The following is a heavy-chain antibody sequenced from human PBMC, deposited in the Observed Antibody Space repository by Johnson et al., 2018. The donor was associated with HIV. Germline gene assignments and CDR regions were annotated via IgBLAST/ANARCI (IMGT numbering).Heavy chain of an antibody. D-gene: IGHD1-26*01. CDR1: GFTFDDYG. V-gene: IGHV3-20*04. Sequence: EVQLVESGGGVVRPGGSLRLSCAASGFTFDDYGMTWVRQAPGKGLEWVSGINWNGGSTGYADSVKGRFTISRDDAKNSLYLQMNSLRAEDTALDYGARGWSGIYYSNAFDIWGQGTMVTVSS. CDR2: INWNGGST. CDR3: ARGWSGIYYSNAFDI. J-gene: IGHJ3*02.